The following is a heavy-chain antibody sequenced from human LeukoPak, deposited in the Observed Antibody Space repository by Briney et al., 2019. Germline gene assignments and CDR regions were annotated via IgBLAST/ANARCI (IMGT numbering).Heavy chain of an antibody. Sequence: PGGSLRLSCAASGFTFSSYEMNWVRQAPGKGLEWVPYISSSGSTIYYADSVKGRFTISRDNAKNSLYLQMNSLRAEDTAVYYCASGLWKSQLDIWGQGTMVTVSS. CDR1: GFTFSSYE. CDR3: ASGLWKSQLDI. D-gene: IGHD2-21*01. CDR2: ISSSGSTI. V-gene: IGHV3-48*03. J-gene: IGHJ3*02.